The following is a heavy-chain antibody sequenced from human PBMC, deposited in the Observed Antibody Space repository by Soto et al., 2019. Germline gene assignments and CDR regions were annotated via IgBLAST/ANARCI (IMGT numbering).Heavy chain of an antibody. Sequence: EVQLVESGGGLVQPGGSLRLSCAASGFILASYAMHWVRQAPGKGLEYVSAISSNGGSTYYANSVKGRFTISRDNSKNTLYLQMGSLRPEDMALYYCARGPRWLQWLWYFDLWGRGTLVTVSS. D-gene: IGHD5-12*01. CDR2: ISSNGGST. CDR3: ARGPRWLQWLWYFDL. J-gene: IGHJ2*01. CDR1: GFILASYA. V-gene: IGHV3-64*01.